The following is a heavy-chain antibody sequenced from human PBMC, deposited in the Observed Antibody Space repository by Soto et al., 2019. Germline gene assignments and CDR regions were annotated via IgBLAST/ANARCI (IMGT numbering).Heavy chain of an antibody. CDR1: GGSISSGDYY. V-gene: IGHV4-30-4*01. J-gene: IGHJ3*02. D-gene: IGHD3-16*01. CDR3: AREKTTKGGFDAFDI. Sequence: QVQLQESGPGLVKPSQTLSLTCTVSGGSISSGDYYWSWIRQPPGKGLEWIGYIYYSGSTYYNPSLKSRVTISVDTSKNQLSLKLSSVTAADTAVYYCAREKTTKGGFDAFDIWGQGTMVTVSS. CDR2: IYYSGST.